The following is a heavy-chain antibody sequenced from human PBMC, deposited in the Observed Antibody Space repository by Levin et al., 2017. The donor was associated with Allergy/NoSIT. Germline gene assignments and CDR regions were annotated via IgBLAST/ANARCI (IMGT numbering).Heavy chain of an antibody. D-gene: IGHD2/OR15-2a*01. CDR3: AKGSSLFNILSRASYAFDI. CDR1: GFTFSSYA. CDR2: ISGSGGST. Sequence: GESLKISCAASGFTFSSYAMSWVRQAPGKGLEWVSAISGSGGSTYYADSVKGRFTISRDNSKNTLYLQMNSLRAEDTAVYYCAKGSSLFNILSRASYAFDIWGQGTMVTVSS. V-gene: IGHV3-23*01. J-gene: IGHJ3*02.